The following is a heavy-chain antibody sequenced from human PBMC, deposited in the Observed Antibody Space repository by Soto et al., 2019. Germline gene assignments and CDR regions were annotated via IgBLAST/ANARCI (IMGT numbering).Heavy chain of an antibody. CDR3: ARGKFPFTFDY. CDR2: IYYSGST. CDR1: GGSISTYY. D-gene: IGHD3-10*01. Sequence: NPSETLSLTCTVSGGSISTYYLSWIRQPPGKGLEWIGYIYYSGSTNYNPSLKSRVTISEDASKNQFSLKLSSVTAADTAVYYCARGKFPFTFDYWGQGTLVTVYS. J-gene: IGHJ4*02. V-gene: IGHV4-59*01.